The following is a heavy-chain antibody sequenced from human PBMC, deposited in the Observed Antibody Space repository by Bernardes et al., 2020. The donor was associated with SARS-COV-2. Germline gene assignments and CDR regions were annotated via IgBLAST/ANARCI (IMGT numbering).Heavy chain of an antibody. CDR3: ASSPYNWNYHFDY. V-gene: IGHV4-39*01. Sequence: SETLSLTCTVSGVSMPRSSYYWGWIRQPPGTGLEWIGTIYYSGSIYYSPSLKSRITLSVDPSRKQFSLRLKSVTAADTAMYYCASSPYNWNYHFDYWGQGTLAAVTS. CDR1: GVSMPRSSYY. D-gene: IGHD1-7*01. CDR2: IYYSGSI. J-gene: IGHJ4*02.